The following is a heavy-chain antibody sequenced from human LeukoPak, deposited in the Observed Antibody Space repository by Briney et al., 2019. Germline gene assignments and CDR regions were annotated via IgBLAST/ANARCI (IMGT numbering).Heavy chain of an antibody. CDR1: GFTFSRFR. CDR2: TNSDASST. V-gene: IGHV3-74*01. J-gene: IGHJ4*02. Sequence: PGGSLRLSCAASGFTFSRFRMHWVRQAPGKGLVWVSLTNSDASSTSYAGSVKGRFTISRDNAKNSLYLQMHSLRAEDTAVYYCARVFGEDTAVDYWGQGTLVTVSS. D-gene: IGHD5-18*01. CDR3: ARVFGEDTAVDY.